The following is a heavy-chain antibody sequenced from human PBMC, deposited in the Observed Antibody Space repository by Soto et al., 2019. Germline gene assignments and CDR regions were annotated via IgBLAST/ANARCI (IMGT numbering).Heavy chain of an antibody. J-gene: IGHJ3*01. D-gene: IGHD1-1*01. CDR1: GFSFRTYG. V-gene: IGHV3-33*01. CDR3: ARDDAFGNEKVFDL. CDR2: ISPK. Sequence: PGGSLRLSCAVSGFSFRTYGFHWVRQPPGKGLEWVAVISPKGHSDSVEGRFTISRDNSKDTLYLQMNNLRAEDTAVYYCARDDAFGNEKVFDLWGQGTMVTVSS.